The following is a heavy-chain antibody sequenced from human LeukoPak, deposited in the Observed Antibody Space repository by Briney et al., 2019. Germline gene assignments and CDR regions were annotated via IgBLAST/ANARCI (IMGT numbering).Heavy chain of an antibody. Sequence: PGGSLRLSCAASRFTFSGYAMYWVRQAPGKGLEWVSCIDASGVNTYYADSVKGRFTISRDNPRNTLYLQMNSLRAEDTAVYYCAKGSGSGWYGWFDPWGQGTLVTVSS. CDR3: AKGSGSGWYGWFDP. J-gene: IGHJ5*02. CDR1: RFTFSGYA. CDR2: IDASGVNT. D-gene: IGHD6-19*01. V-gene: IGHV3-23*01.